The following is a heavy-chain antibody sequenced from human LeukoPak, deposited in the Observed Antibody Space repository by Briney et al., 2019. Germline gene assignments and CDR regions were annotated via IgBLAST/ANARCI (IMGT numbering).Heavy chain of an antibody. CDR3: AKDRTTVTNYFDY. CDR1: GFTFSSYG. Sequence: GGCLRLSCAASGFTFSSYGMHWVRQAPGKGLEWVAVISYDGSNKYYADSVKGRFTISRDNSKNTLYLQMNSLRAEDTAVYYCAKDRTTVTNYFDYWGQGTLVTVSS. D-gene: IGHD4-17*01. V-gene: IGHV3-30*18. CDR2: ISYDGSNK. J-gene: IGHJ4*02.